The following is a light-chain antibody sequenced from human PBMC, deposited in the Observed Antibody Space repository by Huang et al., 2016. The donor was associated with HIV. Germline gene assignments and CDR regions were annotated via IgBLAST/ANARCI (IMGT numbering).Light chain of an antibody. Sequence: DIQMTQSPSSLFASVGDRVTITCRASENILRYLNWYQQKPGKPPKLLIHSASTLQSGVPSRFSGSGSGTDFTLTITSLQPEDFATYYCQGSLSIPHTFGQGTNLEIK. CDR1: ENILRY. CDR3: QGSLSIPHT. J-gene: IGKJ2*01. V-gene: IGKV1-39*01. CDR2: SAS.